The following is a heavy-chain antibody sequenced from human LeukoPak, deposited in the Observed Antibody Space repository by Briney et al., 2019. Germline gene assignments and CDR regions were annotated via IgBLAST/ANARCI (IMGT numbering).Heavy chain of an antibody. CDR3: ASSLYCSSTSCYTVFGPFHAFDI. D-gene: IGHD2-2*02. CDR1: GGSISSYY. Sequence: SETLSLTCTVSGGSISSYYWSWIRQPAGKGLEWIGRIYTSGSTNYNPSLKSRVTMSVDTSKNQFSLKLSSVTAADTAVYYCASSLYCSSTSCYTVFGPFHAFDIWGQGTMVTVSS. CDR2: IYTSGST. J-gene: IGHJ3*02. V-gene: IGHV4-4*07.